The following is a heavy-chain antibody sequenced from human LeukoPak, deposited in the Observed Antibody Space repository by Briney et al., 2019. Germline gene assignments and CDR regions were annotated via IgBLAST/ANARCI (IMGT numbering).Heavy chain of an antibody. CDR2: IYYTGST. V-gene: IGHV4-39*01. J-gene: IGHJ4*02. CDR3: VKSGGYGLIDY. D-gene: IGHD6-19*01. CDR1: GASISGSGYY. Sequence: SETLSLTCAVSGASISGSGYYLGWIRQPPGKGLEWIGNIYYTGSTYYNASLQSRVTISIDMSKNQFSLRLSSVSAADTAMYYCVKSGGYGLIDYWGQGTLVTVSS.